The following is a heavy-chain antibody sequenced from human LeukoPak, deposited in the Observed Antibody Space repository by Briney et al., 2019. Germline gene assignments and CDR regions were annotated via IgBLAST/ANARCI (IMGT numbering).Heavy chain of an antibody. CDR1: GGTFSNCA. CDR2: IIPFLDTS. D-gene: IGHD5-12*01. V-gene: IGHV1-69*05. Sequence: SVKVSCKASGGTFSNCALSWVRQAPGQGLEWMGAIIPFLDTSNYPPKFQDRVTITTDESTSTAYMELSSLRSDDTAVYYCARAQAGNYDWPLDLWGQGTLVTVSS. CDR3: ARAQAGNYDWPLDL. J-gene: IGHJ5*02.